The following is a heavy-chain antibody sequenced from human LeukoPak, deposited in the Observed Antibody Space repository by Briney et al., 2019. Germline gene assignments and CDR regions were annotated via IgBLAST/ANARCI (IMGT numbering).Heavy chain of an antibody. CDR2: LYHSGNT. CDR3: AREENSGWTRGNWFDP. J-gene: IGHJ5*02. D-gene: IGHD6-19*01. V-gene: IGHV4-38-2*02. Sequence: AESLSLTCAVSGYSISSGYYWGWSRQPPGKGLEWVGSLYHSGNTYYDPSVKSRVTISVDTSKNQCSLKLSSVTAADTAVYYCAREENSGWTRGNWFDPWGQGTLVTVSS. CDR1: GYSISSGYY.